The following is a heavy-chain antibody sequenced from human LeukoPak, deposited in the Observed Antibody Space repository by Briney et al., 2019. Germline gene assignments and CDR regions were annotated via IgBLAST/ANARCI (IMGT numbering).Heavy chain of an antibody. D-gene: IGHD3-22*01. CDR1: GFTFDDYA. CDR3: AKDSSCYLATRIDY. Sequence: SGGSLRLSCAASGFTFDDYAMHWVRQAPGKGLEWVSGISWNSGSIGYADSVKGRFTISRDNAKNSLYLQMNGLRAEDMALYYCAKDSSCYLATRIDYWGQGTLVTVSS. CDR2: ISWNSGSI. V-gene: IGHV3-9*03. J-gene: IGHJ4*02.